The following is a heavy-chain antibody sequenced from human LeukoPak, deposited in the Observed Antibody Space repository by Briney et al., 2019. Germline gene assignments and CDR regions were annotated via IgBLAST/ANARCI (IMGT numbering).Heavy chain of an antibody. CDR2: IYSGGST. D-gene: IGHD6-19*01. J-gene: IGHJ4*02. CDR3: ARDWGGESSRPYSSGWYRVY. V-gene: IGHV3-66*01. Sequence: PGGSLRLSCAASGFTVSSNYMSWVRQAPGKGLEWVSVIYSGGSTYYADSVKGRFTISRDNSKNTLYLQMNSLRAEDTAVYYCARDWGGESSRPYSSGWYRVYWGQGTLVTVSS. CDR1: GFTVSSNY.